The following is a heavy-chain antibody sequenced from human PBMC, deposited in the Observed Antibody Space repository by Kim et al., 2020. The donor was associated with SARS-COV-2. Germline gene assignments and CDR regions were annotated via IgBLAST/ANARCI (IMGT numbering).Heavy chain of an antibody. CDR3: AREDGGIDH. D-gene: IGHD6-25*01. V-gene: IGHV3-7*03. J-gene: IGHJ4*02. CDR2: IIPDETKK. CDR1: GFTFGKYW. Sequence: GGSLRLSCTASGFTFGKYWMNWVRQAPGKGLEWVGNIIPDETKKNYADSVRGRFTISRDNAQSSLYLQLNSLRVEDTAIYYCAREDGGIDHWGQG.